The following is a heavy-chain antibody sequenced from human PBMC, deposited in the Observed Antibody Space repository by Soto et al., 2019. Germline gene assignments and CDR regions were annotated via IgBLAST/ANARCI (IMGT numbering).Heavy chain of an antibody. J-gene: IGHJ4*02. V-gene: IGHV1-18*01. CDR3: ARESPPADY. CDR2: ISAYNDNT. CDR1: GYTFSSYG. Sequence: QVQLVQSGAEVKKPGASVKVSCKASGYTFSSYGISWVRQAPGQGLGWMGWISAYNDNTKYAHNLQGRVTMTTDTSTSTAFMELRSLRSDDTAVYYCARESPPADYWGQGTLVTVSS.